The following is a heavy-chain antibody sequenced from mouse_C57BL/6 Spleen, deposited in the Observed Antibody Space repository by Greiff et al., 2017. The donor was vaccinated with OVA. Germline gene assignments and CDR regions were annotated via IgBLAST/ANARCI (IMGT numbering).Heavy chain of an antibody. V-gene: IGHV5-9-1*02. Sequence: EVMLVESGEGLVKPGGSLKLSCAASGFTFSSYAMSWVRQTPEKRLEWVAYISSGGDYTYYADTVKGRFTLSRDNAWNTLYLQMSSLKSEDTAMYYCTRDDGYYLAWFAYWGQGTLVTVSA. CDR2: ISSGGDYT. CDR3: TRDDGYYLAWFAY. D-gene: IGHD2-3*01. CDR1: GFTFSSYA. J-gene: IGHJ3*01.